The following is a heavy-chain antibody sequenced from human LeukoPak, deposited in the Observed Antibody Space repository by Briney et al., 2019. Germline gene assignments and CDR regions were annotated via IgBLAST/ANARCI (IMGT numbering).Heavy chain of an antibody. J-gene: IGHJ4*02. CDR1: GLTFNTYA. CDR2: ISGSGAFT. D-gene: IGHD3-22*01. V-gene: IGHV3-23*01. Sequence: GGSLRLSCVASGLTFNTYAMSWVRQAPGKGLEWVSTISGSGAFTKYADSVTGRFTISRDNSKNTMYLQLNSLRAEDTAIYYCAKTYYYDSSGYSHYLAYDYWGQGTQVTVSS. CDR3: AKTYYYDSSGYSHYLAYDY.